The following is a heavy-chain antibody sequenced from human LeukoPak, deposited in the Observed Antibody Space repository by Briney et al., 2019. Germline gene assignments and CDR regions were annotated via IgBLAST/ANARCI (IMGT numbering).Heavy chain of an antibody. CDR2: ISYSGTT. J-gene: IGHJ4*02. CDR1: GHSTRRCD. CDR3: ALMGVGPPTVNY. V-gene: IGHV4-59*08. D-gene: IGHD3-16*01. Sequence: PSETLSLTCVVSGHSTRRCDWRWLRRPPGKGLEWIGYISYSGTTNYNPSLKSRVTISINTSKNHLSLELRSVTASDSAVYYCALMGVGPPTVNYWGQGALVTVSS.